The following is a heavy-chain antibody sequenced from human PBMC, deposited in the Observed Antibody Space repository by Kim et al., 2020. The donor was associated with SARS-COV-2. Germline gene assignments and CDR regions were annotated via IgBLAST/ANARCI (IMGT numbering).Heavy chain of an antibody. Sequence: YAQKFQGRVTMTRDTSTSTVYMELSSLRSEDTAVYYCARDQDDSSGYYYYWGQGTLVTVSS. D-gene: IGHD3-22*01. V-gene: IGHV1-46*01. J-gene: IGHJ4*02. CDR3: ARDQDDSSGYYYY.